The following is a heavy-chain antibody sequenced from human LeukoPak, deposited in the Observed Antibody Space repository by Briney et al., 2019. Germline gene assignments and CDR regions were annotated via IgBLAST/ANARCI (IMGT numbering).Heavy chain of an antibody. CDR3: ARGVAKYVQH. D-gene: IGHD6-13*01. Sequence: ASVKVSCKVSAYTFTSYAISWVRQAHGQGIEWMGWISAYNGNTNYAQKLQGRVPMTTDTSTSTAYMELRGLRSDDTAVYYCARGVAKYVQHWGQGTLVTVSS. J-gene: IGHJ1*01. CDR2: ISAYNGNT. CDR1: AYTFTSYA. V-gene: IGHV1-18*04.